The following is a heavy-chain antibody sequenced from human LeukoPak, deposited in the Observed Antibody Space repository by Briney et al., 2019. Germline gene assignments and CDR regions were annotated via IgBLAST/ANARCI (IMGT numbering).Heavy chain of an antibody. J-gene: IGHJ4*02. D-gene: IGHD2-15*01. V-gene: IGHV4-38-2*02. Sequence: SETLSLTCTVSGYSISSGYYWGWIRQPPGKGLEWIGSIYHSGSTYYNPSLKSRVTISVDTSKNQFSLKLSSVTAADTAVYYCARLHDKYCSGGSCYSGTPIDYWGQGTLVTVSS. CDR2: IYHSGST. CDR1: GYSISSGYY. CDR3: ARLHDKYCSGGSCYSGTPIDY.